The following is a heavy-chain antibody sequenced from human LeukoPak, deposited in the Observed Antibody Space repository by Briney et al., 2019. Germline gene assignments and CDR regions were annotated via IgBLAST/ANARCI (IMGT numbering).Heavy chain of an antibody. D-gene: IGHD5-24*01. CDR3: ARHGRMGTINPSY. Sequence: SETLSLTCTVSGGSISNSSYYWGWIRQPPGKGLEWIGSMYYSGSTYYNPSLKNRATISVDTSKNQFSLKLSSVTAADTAVYYCARHGRMGTINPSYWGQGTLVTVSA. CDR1: GGSISNSSYY. J-gene: IGHJ4*02. V-gene: IGHV4-39*01. CDR2: MYYSGST.